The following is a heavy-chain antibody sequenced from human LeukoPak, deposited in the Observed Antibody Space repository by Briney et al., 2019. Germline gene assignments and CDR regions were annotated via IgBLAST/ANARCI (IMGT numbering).Heavy chain of an antibody. V-gene: IGHV4-59*01. CDR3: ARERPYFDY. CDR2: IYYSGST. J-gene: IGHJ4*02. CDR1: GGSISSYY. Sequence: SETLSLTCTVSGGSISSYYWSWIRQPPGKGLEWIGYIYYSGSTNYNPSLKSRVTISVDTSKNQFSLELSSVTAADTAVYYCARERPYFDYWGQGTLVTVSS.